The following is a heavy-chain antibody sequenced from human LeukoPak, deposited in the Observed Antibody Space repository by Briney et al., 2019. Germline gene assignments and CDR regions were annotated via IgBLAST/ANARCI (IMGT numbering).Heavy chain of an antibody. J-gene: IGHJ5*02. Sequence: GGPLRLSCAASGSTVSGNYMSWVRQAPGKGLEWVSVIYTAGGSYYADSVKGRFTISRDNSKNTLYLQMNSLRPEDTAVYYCMLPPWAAGGPWGQGTLVTVSS. CDR3: MLPPWAAGGP. CDR1: GSTVSGNY. V-gene: IGHV3-53*01. D-gene: IGHD6-13*01. CDR2: IYTAGGS.